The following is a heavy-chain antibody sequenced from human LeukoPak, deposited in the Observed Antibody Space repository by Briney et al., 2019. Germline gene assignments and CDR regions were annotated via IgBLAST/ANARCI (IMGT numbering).Heavy chain of an antibody. J-gene: IGHJ4*02. Sequence: GGSLRLSCAASGFTFTTDVMTWVGQAPGKGLEWVSAIDDDGGSTDYADSVRGRFTISRDNSKDTLFLQMNRRRADDTALYYCARRVGGTPVYWGRGTLVTVSS. V-gene: IGHV3-23*01. CDR3: ARRVGGTPVY. CDR1: GFTFTTDV. D-gene: IGHD1-26*01. CDR2: IDDDGGST.